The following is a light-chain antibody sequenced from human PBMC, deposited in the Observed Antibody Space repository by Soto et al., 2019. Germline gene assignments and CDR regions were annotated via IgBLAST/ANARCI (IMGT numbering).Light chain of an antibody. CDR1: QGLGVW. Sequence: DIQMTQSPSSVSASVGDRVTITCRASQGLGVWLGWYQQKPGKAPQLLIFGASGLQTGVPSRFSGSGSGTDFTLTTSSLQPEDFAPYYCQQAYSFPLTFGGGTKVEIK. CDR2: GAS. CDR3: QQAYSFPLT. J-gene: IGKJ4*01. V-gene: IGKV1-12*01.